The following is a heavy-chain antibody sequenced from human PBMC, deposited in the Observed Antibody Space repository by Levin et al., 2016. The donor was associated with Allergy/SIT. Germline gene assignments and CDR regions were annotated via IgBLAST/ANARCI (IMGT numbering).Heavy chain of an antibody. J-gene: IGHJ4*02. CDR3: ARSVGVVIIHLY. V-gene: IGHV1-2*02. D-gene: IGHD3-3*01. Sequence: ASVKVSCKASGYTFTGYYMHWVRQAPGQGLEWMGWINPNSGGTNYAQKFQGRVTMTRDTSISTAYMELSRLRSDDTAVYYCARSVGVVIIHLYWGQGTLVTVSS. CDR2: INPNSGGT. CDR1: GYTFTGYY.